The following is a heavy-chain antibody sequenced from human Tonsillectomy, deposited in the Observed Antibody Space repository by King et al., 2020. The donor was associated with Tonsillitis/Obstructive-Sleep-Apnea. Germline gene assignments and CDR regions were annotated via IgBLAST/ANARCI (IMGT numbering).Heavy chain of an antibody. V-gene: IGHV4-34*01. J-gene: IGHJ6*03. CDR1: GGSFSGYY. Sequence: VQLPQWGAGLLKPSETLSLTCAVYGGSFSGYYWSWIRQPPGKGLEWIGEINHSGSTNYNPSLKSRVTISVDTSKNQFSRKLSSVTAADTAVYYWAGGGPPKTITMVQGVTFIANPRNYYYMDVWGKGTTVTVSS. CDR2: INHSGST. CDR3: AGGGPPKTITMVQGVTFIANPRNYYYMDV. D-gene: IGHD3-10*01.